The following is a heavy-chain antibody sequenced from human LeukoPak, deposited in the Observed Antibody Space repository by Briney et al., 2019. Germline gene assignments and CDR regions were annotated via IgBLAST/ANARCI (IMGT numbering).Heavy chain of an antibody. D-gene: IGHD4-17*01. CDR3: AHYDTFDY. V-gene: IGHV3-30-3*01. CDR2: ISYDGSNK. Sequence: QPGGSLRLSCAASGFTFSSYAMHWVRQAPGKGLEWVAVISYDGSNKYYADSVKGRFTISRDNSKNTLYLQMNSLRAEDTAVYYCAHYDTFDYWGQGTLVTVSS. J-gene: IGHJ4*02. CDR1: GFTFSSYA.